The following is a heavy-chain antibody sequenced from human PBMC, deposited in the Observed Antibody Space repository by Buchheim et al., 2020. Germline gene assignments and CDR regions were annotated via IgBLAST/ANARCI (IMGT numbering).Heavy chain of an antibody. Sequence: QVQLQESGPGLVRPSQTLSLTCSVSGGSISSGGYYWSWIRQHPGKGLEWIGYIYHSGSTYYNPSLKSRVTISVDTSKNQFSLKLSSVTAADTAVYYCAREYYDFWRVYYMDVWGKGTT. CDR1: GGSISSGGYY. D-gene: IGHD3-3*01. CDR2: IYHSGST. V-gene: IGHV4-31*03. J-gene: IGHJ6*03. CDR3: AREYYDFWRVYYMDV.